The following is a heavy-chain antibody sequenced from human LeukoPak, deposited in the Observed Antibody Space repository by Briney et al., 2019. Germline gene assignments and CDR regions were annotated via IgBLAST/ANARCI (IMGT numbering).Heavy chain of an antibody. CDR1: GYTFSGYY. Sequence: ASVKVSCKASGYTFSGYYMHWVRQAPGQGLEWMGWINPNSGGTNYAQKFQGRVTMTRDTSISTAYMELSRLRSDDTAVYYCARAHYGDYGADYWGQGTLVTVSS. J-gene: IGHJ4*02. CDR2: INPNSGGT. CDR3: ARAHYGDYGADY. D-gene: IGHD4-17*01. V-gene: IGHV1-2*02.